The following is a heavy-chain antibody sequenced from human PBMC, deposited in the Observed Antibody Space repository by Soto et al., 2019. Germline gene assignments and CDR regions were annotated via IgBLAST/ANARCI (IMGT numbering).Heavy chain of an antibody. V-gene: IGHV4-31*03. CDR1: GGSISSGGYY. CDR3: ATPGRYYFDY. J-gene: IGHJ4*02. CDR2: IYYSGST. Sequence: SETLSLTCTVSGGSISSGGYYWSWIRQHPGKGLEWIGYIYYSGSTYYNPSLKSRVTISVDTSKNQFSLKLSSVTAADTAVYYCATPGRYYFDYWGQGTLVTVSS.